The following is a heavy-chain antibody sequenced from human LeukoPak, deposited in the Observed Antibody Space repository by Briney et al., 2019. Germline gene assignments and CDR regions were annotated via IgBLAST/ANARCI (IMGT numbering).Heavy chain of an antibody. D-gene: IGHD5-18*01. CDR3: ATGYINAYEN. J-gene: IGHJ4*01. CDR2: IKGDGIST. Sequence: GGSLRLSCAASGFTFSSYWMHWVRQAPGKGLLWVARIKGDGISTIYADSVKGRFTISRDNAKNTVNLQMNSVRAEDTAVYYCATGYINAYENWGHGNLVTVSS. V-gene: IGHV3-74*01. CDR1: GFTFSSYW.